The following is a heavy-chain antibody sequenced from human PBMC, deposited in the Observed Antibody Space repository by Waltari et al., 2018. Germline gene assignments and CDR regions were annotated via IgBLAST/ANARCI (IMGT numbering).Heavy chain of an antibody. J-gene: IGHJ4*02. D-gene: IGHD3-10*01. CDR1: GFTFGSYR. Sequence: EVHLVQSGGGLVQPGGSLRPSCAASGFTFGSYRMDWFRQAPGKGLEWVSYISSSSSTVYYADSVKGRFTISRDNAKNSLYLQMNSLRAEDTAVYYCAREYYTHFDYWGQGTLVTVSS. CDR2: ISSSSSTV. CDR3: AREYYTHFDY. V-gene: IGHV3-48*01.